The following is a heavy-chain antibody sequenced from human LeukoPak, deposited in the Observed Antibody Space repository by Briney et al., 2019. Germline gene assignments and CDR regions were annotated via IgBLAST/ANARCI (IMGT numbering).Heavy chain of an antibody. J-gene: IGHJ4*02. CDR2: TYYRSKWYN. V-gene: IGHV6-1*01. CDR1: GDSFSSNSAA. Sequence: SQTLSLTCAISGDSFSSNSAAWNWIRQSPSRGLEWLGRTYYRSKWYNEYAVSVNSRIAIKTDSAKNQFSLKLSSVTAADTAVYYCARVQHTQWLVRGIDYWGQGTLVTVSS. CDR3: ARVQHTQWLVRGIDY. D-gene: IGHD6-19*01.